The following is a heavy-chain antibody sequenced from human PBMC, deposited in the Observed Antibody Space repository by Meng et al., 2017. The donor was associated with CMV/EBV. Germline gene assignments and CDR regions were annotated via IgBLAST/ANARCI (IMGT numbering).Heavy chain of an antibody. CDR1: GGTFSSYA. Sequence: SVKVSCKASGGTFSSYAISWVRQAPGQGREWMGGIIPILGIANYAQKFQGRVTITADKSTSTAYMELSSLRSEDTAVYYCARRVDIVVVPATMYYYYGVDVWGQGTTVTVSS. V-gene: IGHV1-69*10. CDR3: ARRVDIVVVPATMYYYYGVDV. D-gene: IGHD2-2*03. J-gene: IGHJ6*02. CDR2: IIPILGIA.